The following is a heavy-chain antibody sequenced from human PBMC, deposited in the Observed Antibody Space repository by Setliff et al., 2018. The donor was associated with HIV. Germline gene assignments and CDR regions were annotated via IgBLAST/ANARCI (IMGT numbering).Heavy chain of an antibody. Sequence: GGSLRLSCVASGFTFSKFWVTWVRRAPGKGLDWVSRIDVDGSITKYADSVKGRFTISRDNSKNSLYLQMNSLRADDTAVYYCVRETVGAFDHWGQGALVTVSS. CDR3: VRETVGAFDH. V-gene: IGHV3-74*01. CDR2: IDVDGSIT. CDR1: GFTFSKFW. J-gene: IGHJ4*02.